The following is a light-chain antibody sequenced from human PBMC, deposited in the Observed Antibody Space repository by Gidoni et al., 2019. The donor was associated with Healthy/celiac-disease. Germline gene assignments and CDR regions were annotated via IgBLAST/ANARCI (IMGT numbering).Light chain of an antibody. CDR1: QSVSSSY. CDR3: HQYGSPWT. Sequence: EIVLTQSPGTLSLSPGERATLSCRASQSVSSSYLAWYQQTPGQAPRLLIYGASSRAAGISDRFSGSGSVTDFTLTISRLEPEDFAVYFCHQYGSPWTFXQXTKVXIK. V-gene: IGKV3-20*01. CDR2: GAS. J-gene: IGKJ1*01.